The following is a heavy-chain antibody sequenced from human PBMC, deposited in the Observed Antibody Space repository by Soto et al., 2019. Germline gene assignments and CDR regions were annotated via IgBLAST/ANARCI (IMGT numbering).Heavy chain of an antibody. V-gene: IGHV2-5*02. CDR3: AHSWTYYDFWSGYSRRGRDSYYFDY. D-gene: IGHD3-3*01. J-gene: IGHJ4*02. CDR2: IYWDDDK. Sequence: QITLKESGPTLVKPTQTLTLTCTFSGFSLSTSGVGVGWIRQPPGKALEWLALIYWDDDKRYSPSLKSRLTTTKDTSKNQVVLTITNMDPVDTAAYYCAHSWTYYDFWSGYSRRGRDSYYFDYWGQGTLVTVSS. CDR1: GFSLSTSGVG.